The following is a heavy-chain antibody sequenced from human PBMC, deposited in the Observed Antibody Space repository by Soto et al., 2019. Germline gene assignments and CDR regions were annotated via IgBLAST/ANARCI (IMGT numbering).Heavy chain of an antibody. CDR2: IIPIFGTA. D-gene: IGHD2-21*02. CDR3: ARAELHCGGDCYPAPSRTSPLEYWYFDL. V-gene: IGHV1-69*13. Sequence: SVKVSCKASGGTFSSYAISWVRQAPGQGLEWMGGIIPIFGTANYAQKFQGRVTITADESTSTAYMELSSLRSEDTAVYYCARAELHCGGDCYPAPSRTSPLEYWYFDLWGRGTLVTVSS. CDR1: GGTFSSYA. J-gene: IGHJ2*01.